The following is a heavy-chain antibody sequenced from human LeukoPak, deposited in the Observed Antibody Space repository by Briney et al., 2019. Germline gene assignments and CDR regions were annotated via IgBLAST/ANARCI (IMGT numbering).Heavy chain of an antibody. V-gene: IGHV4-59*01. J-gene: IGHJ4*02. CDR1: GGSTSSYY. Sequence: SETLSLTCTVSGGSTSSYYWSWIRQPPGKGLEWIGYIYYSGSTNYNPSLKSRVTISVDTSKNQFSLKLSSVTAADTAVYYCARGSYSSSASWYYFDYWGQGTLVTVSS. D-gene: IGHD6-13*01. CDR2: IYYSGST. CDR3: ARGSYSSSASWYYFDY.